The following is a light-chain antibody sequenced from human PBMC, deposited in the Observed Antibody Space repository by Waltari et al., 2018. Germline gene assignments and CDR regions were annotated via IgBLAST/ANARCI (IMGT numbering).Light chain of an antibody. Sequence: EVVLTQSPGTLSLSPGERPTLSCRASNPVSRTYFAWYQQKPGRAPRLLIHGTSNRATGIPERFSGSVSETDFTLTIDRLEPEDFAVYYCQQYGGSVWTFGQGTKVEVK. CDR1: NPVSRTY. J-gene: IGKJ1*01. CDR2: GTS. V-gene: IGKV3-20*01. CDR3: QQYGGSVWT.